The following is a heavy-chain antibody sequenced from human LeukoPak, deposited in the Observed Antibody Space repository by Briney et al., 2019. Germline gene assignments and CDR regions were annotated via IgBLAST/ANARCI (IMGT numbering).Heavy chain of an antibody. CDR3: ARTRWSSWYY. Sequence: PSETLSLACAVYGGSFSGYYWSWIRQPPGKGLEWIGEINHSGSTNYNPSLKSRVTISVDTSKNQFSLKLSSVTAADTAVYYCARTRWSSWYYRGQGTLVTVSS. V-gene: IGHV4-34*01. J-gene: IGHJ4*02. D-gene: IGHD6-13*01. CDR1: GGSFSGYY. CDR2: INHSGST.